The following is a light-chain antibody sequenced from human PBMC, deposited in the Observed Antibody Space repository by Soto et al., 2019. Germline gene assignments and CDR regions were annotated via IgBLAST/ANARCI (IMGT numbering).Light chain of an antibody. CDR3: NSYTSSSTWI. Sequence: QSVLAQPASVSGSPGQSITISCTGTSSDVGGYNYVSWYQQHPGKAPKLMIYEVSNRPSGVSDRFSGSKSGNTASLTISGLQAEDEADYYCNSYTSSSTWIFGGGTQRTVL. CDR1: SSDVGGYNY. CDR2: EVS. J-gene: IGLJ2*01. V-gene: IGLV2-14*01.